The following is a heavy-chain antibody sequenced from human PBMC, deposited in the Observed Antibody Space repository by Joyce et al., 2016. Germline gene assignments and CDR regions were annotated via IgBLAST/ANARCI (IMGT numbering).Heavy chain of an antibody. CDR1: GFTVSNYV. CDR3: ARDPGVGTYGKFDL. CDR2: IGAGGDNF. Sequence: DVQLVESGGGLVQPGGSLRLSCAASGFTVSNYVMNWVRQGRGEGLEWLSKIGAGGDNFQYGASVSGRFTIARDNVNNSLFLQMNSLRYEDSALYFCARDPGVGTYGKFDLWGQGTRVTVSS. J-gene: IGHJ4*02. V-gene: IGHV3-48*02. D-gene: IGHD3-3*01.